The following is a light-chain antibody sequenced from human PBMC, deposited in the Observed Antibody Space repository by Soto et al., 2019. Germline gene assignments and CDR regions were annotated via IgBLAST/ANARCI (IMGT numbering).Light chain of an antibody. J-gene: IGKJ4*01. CDR1: HSVSSY. CDR3: QQSNTFPLT. CDR2: TTS. Sequence: DIQMTQSPSSLAATVGDRVIITCRSSHSVSSYLNWHQQKPGEAPKLLIYTTSNLRDGVPSRFSGSGSGTEFTLTISSPLPEDFATYYCQQSNTFPLTFGGGTRVDVK. V-gene: IGKV1-39*01.